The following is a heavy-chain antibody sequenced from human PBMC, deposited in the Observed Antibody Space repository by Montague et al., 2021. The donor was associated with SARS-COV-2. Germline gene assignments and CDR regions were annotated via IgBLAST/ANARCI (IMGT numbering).Heavy chain of an antibody. D-gene: IGHD3-3*01. V-gene: IGHV3-30*03. CDR2: ISYDGSNK. Sequence: SLRLSCAASGFTFSSYGMHWVRQAPGKGLEWVAVISYDGSNKYYADSVKGRFTISRDNSKNTLYLQMNGLRAEDTAVYYCAGSLLEYYGMDVWGQGTTVTVSS. CDR3: AGSLLEYYGMDV. J-gene: IGHJ6*02. CDR1: GFTFSSYG.